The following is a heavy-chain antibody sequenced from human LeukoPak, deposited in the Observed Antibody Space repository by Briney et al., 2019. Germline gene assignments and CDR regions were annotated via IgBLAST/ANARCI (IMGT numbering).Heavy chain of an antibody. Sequence: GGSLRLSCSASGFTFSTYDMNWVRQAPGKGLEWVSSITSTSSYTYYADSVKGRFTISRDNVKNSLFLQMNSLRVEDTAVYYCARYVAPNLAVAGSDYWGQGTLVTVSS. CDR2: ITSTSSYT. D-gene: IGHD6-19*01. CDR1: GFTFSTYD. J-gene: IGHJ4*02. V-gene: IGHV3-21*01. CDR3: ARYVAPNLAVAGSDY.